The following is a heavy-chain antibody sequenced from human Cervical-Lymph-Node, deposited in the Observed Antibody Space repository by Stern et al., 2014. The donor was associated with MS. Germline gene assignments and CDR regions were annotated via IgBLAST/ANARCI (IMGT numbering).Heavy chain of an antibody. Sequence: EVQLVESGGGLVQPGGSLKLSWEVSGLRFRDAAVHWVRQASGKGLEWVGRIRGKAKNYATSYSASVKGRFILSRTDSQNTAFLLMNSLKREDTAVYYCSPASAIWGQGTAVTVSS. V-gene: IGHV3-73*02. CDR3: SPASAI. CDR2: IRGKAKNYAT. CDR1: GLRFRDAA. J-gene: IGHJ6*02.